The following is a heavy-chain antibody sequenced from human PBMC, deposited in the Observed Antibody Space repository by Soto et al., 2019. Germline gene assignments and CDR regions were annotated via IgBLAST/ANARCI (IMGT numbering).Heavy chain of an antibody. CDR1: GGSISSSSYY. V-gene: IGHV4-39*01. CDR2: IYYSGST. D-gene: IGHD3-3*01. Sequence: SETLSLTCTVSGGSISSSSYYWGWIRQPPGKGLEWIGSIYYSGSTYYNPSLKSRVTISVDTSKNQFSLKLSSVTAADTAVYYCARYPRFGVVPAHYYYGMDVWGQGTTVTVSS. J-gene: IGHJ6*02. CDR3: ARYPRFGVVPAHYYYGMDV.